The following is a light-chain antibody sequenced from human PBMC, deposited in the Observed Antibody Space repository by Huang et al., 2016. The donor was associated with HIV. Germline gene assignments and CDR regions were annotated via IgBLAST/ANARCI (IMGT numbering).Light chain of an antibody. Sequence: EIVMTQSPATLSVSPGQRVTLSCRANRSVSTNLAWYQHIHGQAPRLLIYVSSTRAPGSPARFSGSVSVTDFSLTISSLQSEDFALYYCHQYNNWLLSFGGGTRV. J-gene: IGKJ4*01. CDR3: HQYNNWLLS. CDR2: VSS. V-gene: IGKV3-15*01. CDR1: RSVSTN.